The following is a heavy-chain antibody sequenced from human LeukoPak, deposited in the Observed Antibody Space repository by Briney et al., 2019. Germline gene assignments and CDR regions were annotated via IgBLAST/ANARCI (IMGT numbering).Heavy chain of an antibody. CDR3: ARGCSSSWYLPDY. CDR2: IIPIFGTA. J-gene: IGHJ4*02. V-gene: IGHV1-69*06. Sequence: VASVKVSCKASGGTFSSYAISWVRQAPGQGLEWMGGIIPIFGTANYAQKFQGRVTITADKSTSTAYMELSSLRSEDTAVYYCARGCSSSWYLPDYWGQGTLVTVSS. D-gene: IGHD6-13*01. CDR1: GGTFSSYA.